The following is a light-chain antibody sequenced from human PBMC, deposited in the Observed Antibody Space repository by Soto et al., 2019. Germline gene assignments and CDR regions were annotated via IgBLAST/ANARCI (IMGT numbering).Light chain of an antibody. V-gene: IGKV3-20*01. CDR3: QQYDSSPYT. Sequence: EIVLTQSPGTLSLSPGERVTLSCRASQSVSSSYLAWYQQKPGQAPRRLIYGASSRATGIPDRFSGSGSGTDFTLTISRLEPEDFAVYYCQQYDSSPYTFGQGTKLEIK. J-gene: IGKJ2*01. CDR1: QSVSSSY. CDR2: GAS.